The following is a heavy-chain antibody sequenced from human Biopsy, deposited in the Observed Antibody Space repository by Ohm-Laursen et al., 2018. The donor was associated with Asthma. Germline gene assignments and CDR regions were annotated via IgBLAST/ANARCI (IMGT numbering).Heavy chain of an antibody. V-gene: IGHV3-23*01. CDR2: ISGSSIII. CDR3: ARDESFSMASGSWFDP. J-gene: IGHJ5*02. D-gene: IGHD2/OR15-2a*01. Sequence: SLRLSCSASGFNFGNYAMAWVRQAPGKGLEWVSTISGSSIIIHYGGSVKGRFTISRDNSENTMYLVMNSLRPEDTAVYYCARDESFSMASGSWFDPWGQGTLVTVSS. CDR1: GFNFGNYA.